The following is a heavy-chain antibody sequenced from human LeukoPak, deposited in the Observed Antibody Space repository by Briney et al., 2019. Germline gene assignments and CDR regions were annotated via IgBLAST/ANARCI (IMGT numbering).Heavy chain of an antibody. Sequence: SETLSLTCAVYGGSFSGYYWSWIRQHPRKGLEWIGYIYYSGSTYYNPSLKSRVTISVDTSKNQFSLKLSSVTAADTAVYYCARESWNYYFDYWGQGTLVTVSS. CDR2: IYYSGST. J-gene: IGHJ4*02. V-gene: IGHV4-31*11. CDR3: ARESWNYYFDY. CDR1: GGSFSGYY. D-gene: IGHD1-7*01.